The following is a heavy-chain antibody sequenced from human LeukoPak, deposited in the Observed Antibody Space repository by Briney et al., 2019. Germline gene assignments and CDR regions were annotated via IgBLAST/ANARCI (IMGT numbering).Heavy chain of an antibody. D-gene: IGHD6-19*01. CDR2: MEQDGSEK. CDR1: RFTFSSYW. V-gene: IGHV3-7*05. CDR3: ARVYSSGWYDD. Sequence: GGSLRLSCAASRFTFSSYWMSWVRQAPGKGLEWVANMEQDGSEKSYVDSVKGRFTISRDNAKSSLYLQMNSLRAEDTAVYYCARVYSSGWYDDWGQGTLVTVSS. J-gene: IGHJ4*02.